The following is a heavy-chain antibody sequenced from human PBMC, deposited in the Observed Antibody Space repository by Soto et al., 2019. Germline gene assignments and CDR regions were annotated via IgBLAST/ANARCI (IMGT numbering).Heavy chain of an antibody. Sequence: SETLSLTCTFSGFSIISGDYYWSWIRQPPGKGLEWIGYIYYSGSTYYNPSLKSRVTISVDRSKNQFSLKLSSVTAADTAVYYCARWFYDSSGFDPWGQGTQVTVSS. D-gene: IGHD3-22*01. CDR3: ARWFYDSSGFDP. J-gene: IGHJ5*02. CDR1: GFSIISGDYY. V-gene: IGHV4-30-4*01. CDR2: IYYSGST.